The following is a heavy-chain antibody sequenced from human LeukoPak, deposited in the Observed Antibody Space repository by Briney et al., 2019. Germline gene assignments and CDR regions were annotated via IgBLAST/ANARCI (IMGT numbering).Heavy chain of an antibody. CDR3: ARAASYAGLSYYYYMDV. CDR1: GGSISSSSYY. Sequence: KTSETLSLTCTVSGGSISSSSYYWGWIRQPPGKGLEWIGSIYYSGSTYYNPSLKSRVTMSVDTSKNQFSLKLSSVTATDTAVYYCARAASYAGLSYYYYMDVWGKGTTVTVS. CDR2: IYYSGST. J-gene: IGHJ6*03. D-gene: IGHD3-16*02. V-gene: IGHV4-39*07.